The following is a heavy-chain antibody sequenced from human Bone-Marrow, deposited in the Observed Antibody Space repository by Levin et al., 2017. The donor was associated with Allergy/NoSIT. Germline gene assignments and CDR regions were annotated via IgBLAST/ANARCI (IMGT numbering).Heavy chain of an antibody. J-gene: IGHJ4*02. CDR3: AKLMSIAAAGTVPPRVVDY. CDR2: ISYDGSNK. V-gene: IGHV3-30*18. D-gene: IGHD6-13*01. CDR1: GFTFSSYG. Sequence: GGSLRLSCAASGFTFSSYGMHWVRQAPGKGLEWVAVISYDGSNKYYADSVKGRFTISRDNSKNTLYLQMNSLRAEDTAVYYCAKLMSIAAAGTVPPRVVDYWGQGTLVTVSS.